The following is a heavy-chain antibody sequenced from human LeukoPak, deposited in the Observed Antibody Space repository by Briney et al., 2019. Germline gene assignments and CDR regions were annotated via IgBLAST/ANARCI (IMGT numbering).Heavy chain of an antibody. J-gene: IGHJ4*02. Sequence: PSETLSLTCAVYGGSFSGYYWSWIRQPPGKGLEWIGEINHSGSTNYNPSLKSRVTISVDTSKNQFSLKLSSVTAADTAVYYCARFGPHYFDYWGQGTLVTVSS. CDR2: INHSGST. D-gene: IGHD3-10*01. CDR1: GGSFSGYY. CDR3: ARFGPHYFDY. V-gene: IGHV4-34*01.